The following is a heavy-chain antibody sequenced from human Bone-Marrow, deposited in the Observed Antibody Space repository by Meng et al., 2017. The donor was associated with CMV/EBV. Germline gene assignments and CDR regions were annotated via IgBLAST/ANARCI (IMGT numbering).Heavy chain of an antibody. D-gene: IGHD3-10*01. CDR1: GFTFDDYA. CDR3: ARADYGSGYY. CDR2: ISWNSGSI. V-gene: IGHV3-9*01. Sequence: SLKISCAASGFTFDDYAMHWVRQAPGKGLEWVSGISWNSGSIGYADSVKGRFTISRDNSKNTLYLQMNSLRAEDTAVYYCARADYGSGYYWGQGTLVTVSS. J-gene: IGHJ4*02.